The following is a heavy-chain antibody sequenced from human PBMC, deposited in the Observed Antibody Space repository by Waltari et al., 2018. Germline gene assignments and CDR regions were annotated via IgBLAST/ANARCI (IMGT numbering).Heavy chain of an antibody. CDR2: IYPADSDT. CDR1: GYSFANYW. CDR3: ARLHHLLCYGMDV. Sequence: EVHLVQSGADVKEPGESLEISCRGSGYSFANYWIGWVRQIPGKGLEWMGSIYPADSDTRYSPSFQGQVTISADRSTSTAYLHWTSLKASDTAMYYCARLHHLLCYGMDVWGQGTTVTVSS. J-gene: IGHJ6*02. V-gene: IGHV5-51*01. D-gene: IGHD2-2*01.